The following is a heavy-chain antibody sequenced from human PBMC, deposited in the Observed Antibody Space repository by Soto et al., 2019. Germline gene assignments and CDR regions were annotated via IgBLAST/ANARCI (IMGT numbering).Heavy chain of an antibody. J-gene: IGHJ4*02. CDR2: INSDGSTT. Sequence: EVQLVESGGGLVQPGGSLRLSCAASGFTFSSFWMHWVRQAPGKGLVWVSRINSDGSTTSYADSVKGRFTISRDNAKNTLNLQMNSLRAEDTAVYYWARIPPGWGGEQLVLDYWGQGTLVTVSS. D-gene: IGHD6-13*01. V-gene: IGHV3-74*01. CDR1: GFTFSSFW. CDR3: ARIPPGWGGEQLVLDY.